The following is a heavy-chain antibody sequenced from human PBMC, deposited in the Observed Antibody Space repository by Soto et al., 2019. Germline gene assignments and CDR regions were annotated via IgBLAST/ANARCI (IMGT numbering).Heavy chain of an antibody. D-gene: IGHD3-22*01. V-gene: IGHV1-69*06. J-gene: IGHJ6*02. CDR1: GGTFSSYA. CDR3: ARDPAYAGSSGSEARGMDV. Sequence: SVKVSCKASGGTFSSYAISWVRQAPGQGLEWMGGIIPIFGTANYAQKFQGRVTITADKSTSTAYMELSSLRSEDTAVYYCARDPAYAGSSGSEARGMDVWGQGITVTVSS. CDR2: IIPIFGTA.